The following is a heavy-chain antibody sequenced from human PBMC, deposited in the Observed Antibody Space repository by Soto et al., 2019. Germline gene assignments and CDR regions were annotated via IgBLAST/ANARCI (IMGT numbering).Heavy chain of an antibody. J-gene: IGHJ4*02. Sequence: QVQLVQSGAEVKKPGASVKVSCKASGYTFITYGINWVRQAPGQGLEWMAWISAYNGNTYYAQNFQGRDTITTDTSTSTAYMELRSLRSDDTAIYYCARGTYKDFWGQGTLVTVSS. CDR2: ISAYNGNT. CDR3: ARGTYKDF. D-gene: IGHD1-1*01. V-gene: IGHV1-18*01. CDR1: GYTFITYG.